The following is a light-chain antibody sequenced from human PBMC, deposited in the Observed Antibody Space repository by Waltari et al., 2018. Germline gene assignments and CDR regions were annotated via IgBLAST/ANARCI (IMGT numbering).Light chain of an antibody. CDR2: MSD. J-gene: IGLJ1*01. CDR3: AAWDDSLSGFYV. CDR1: SPNIGSNS. Sequence: QSVLTQPPSASGNPGQSVTISCSGRSPNIGSNSVYWYQPLPGTAPKILIYMSDQRPSGVPDRFFGSKSGTSASLAISGLRSEDEADYYCAAWDDSLSGFYVFGTGTKVTVL. V-gene: IGLV1-47*01.